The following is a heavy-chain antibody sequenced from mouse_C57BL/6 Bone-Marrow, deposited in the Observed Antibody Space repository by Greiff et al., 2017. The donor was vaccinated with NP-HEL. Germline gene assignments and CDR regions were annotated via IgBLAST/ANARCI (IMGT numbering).Heavy chain of an antibody. CDR2: IDPSASYT. J-gene: IGHJ1*03. V-gene: IGHV1-69*01. CDR1: GYTFTSYW. CDR3: AREGNWDEDWYFDV. Sequence: QVQLQQPGAELVMPGASVKLSCKASGYTFTSYWMHWVKQRPGQGLEWIGEIDPSASYTNYNQKFKGKSTLTVGKSSSTDYMQLSSLTSEDSAVYYGAREGNWDEDWYFDVWGTGTTVTVSS. D-gene: IGHD4-1*01.